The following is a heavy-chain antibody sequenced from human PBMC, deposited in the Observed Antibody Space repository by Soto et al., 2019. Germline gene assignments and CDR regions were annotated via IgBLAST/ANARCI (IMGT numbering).Heavy chain of an antibody. CDR3: AKEIGYSGKLFGGWFDP. Sequence: EVQLVESGGGLVQPGRSLRLSCVASGFTFDDYAMHWVRQAPGEGLEWVSGISWNSGKIGDADSVKGRFTISRDNAKNSLYLQMNSLRAEDTALDYCAKEIGYSGKLFGGWFDPWGQGTLVTVSS. V-gene: IGHV3-9*01. CDR2: ISWNSGKI. CDR1: GFTFDDYA. J-gene: IGHJ5*02. D-gene: IGHD1-26*01.